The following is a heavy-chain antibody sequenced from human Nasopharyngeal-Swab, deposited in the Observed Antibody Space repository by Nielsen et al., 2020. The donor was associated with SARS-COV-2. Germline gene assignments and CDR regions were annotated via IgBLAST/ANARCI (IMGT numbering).Heavy chain of an antibody. CDR2: INPSGGST. J-gene: IGHJ5*02. Sequence: ASVKVSCKASGYTFISYYMHWVRQAPGQGLEWMGIINPSGGSTSYAQKFQGRVTMTRDTSTSTVYMELSSLRSEDTAVYYCARDRITMVRGVISLTNWFDPWGQGTLVTVSS. CDR1: GYTFISYY. V-gene: IGHV1-46*01. CDR3: ARDRITMVRGVISLTNWFDP. D-gene: IGHD3-10*01.